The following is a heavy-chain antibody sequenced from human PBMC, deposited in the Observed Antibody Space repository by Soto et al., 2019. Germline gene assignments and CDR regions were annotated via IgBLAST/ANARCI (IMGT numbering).Heavy chain of an antibody. D-gene: IGHD3-3*01. CDR3: ARPTRYYDFWSGYSKDYYMDV. CDR1: GFTVSSNY. CDR2: IYSGGST. V-gene: IGHV3-66*01. J-gene: IGHJ6*03. Sequence: EVQLVESGGGLVQPGGSLRLSCAASGFTVSSNYMSWVRQAPGKGLGWVSVIYSGGSTYYADSVKGRFTISRDNSKNTLYLQMNSLRAEDTAVYYCARPTRYYDFWSGYSKDYYMDVWGKGTTVTVSS.